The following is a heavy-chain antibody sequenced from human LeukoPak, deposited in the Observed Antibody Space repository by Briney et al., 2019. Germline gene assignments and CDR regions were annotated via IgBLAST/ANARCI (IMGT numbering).Heavy chain of an antibody. D-gene: IGHD5-12*01. V-gene: IGHV3-21*01. CDR3: ARVVVGRGYDGFDY. Sequence: GGSLRLSCAASGFTFSSYSMNWVRQAPGKGLEWVSSISSSSSYIYYADSVKGRFTISRDNAKNSLYLQMNSLRAEDTAVYYCARVVVGRGYDGFDYWGQGTLVTVSS. CDR2: ISSSSSYI. CDR1: GFTFSSYS. J-gene: IGHJ4*02.